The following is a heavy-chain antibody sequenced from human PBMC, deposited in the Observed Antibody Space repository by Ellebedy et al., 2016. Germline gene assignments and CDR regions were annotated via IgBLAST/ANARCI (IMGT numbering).Heavy chain of an antibody. Sequence: GESLKISXAASGFTFDDFYMSWIRQAPGKGLEWVSYISTTSNVIYYADSVKGRFTISRDNTRNLLFLQMNSLSAEDSATYYCTRGVIPAAICPPSGYWGQGILVTVST. CDR1: GFTFDDFY. V-gene: IGHV3-11*01. J-gene: IGHJ4*02. CDR3: TRGVIPAAICPPSGY. D-gene: IGHD2-2*01. CDR2: ISTTSNVI.